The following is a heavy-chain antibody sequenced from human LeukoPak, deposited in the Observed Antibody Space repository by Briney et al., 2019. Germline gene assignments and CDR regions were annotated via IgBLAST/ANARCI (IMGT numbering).Heavy chain of an antibody. CDR2: INWNGGST. D-gene: IGHD3-22*01. Sequence: GGSLRLSCAASGFTFDDYGMSWVRQAPGKGLEWVSGINWNGGSTGYADSVKGRFTISRDNAKNSLYLQMNSLRAEDMALYYCARKVPYYYDSSGYHFDYWGQGTLVTVSS. CDR1: GFTFDDYG. J-gene: IGHJ4*02. CDR3: ARKVPYYYDSSGYHFDY. V-gene: IGHV3-20*04.